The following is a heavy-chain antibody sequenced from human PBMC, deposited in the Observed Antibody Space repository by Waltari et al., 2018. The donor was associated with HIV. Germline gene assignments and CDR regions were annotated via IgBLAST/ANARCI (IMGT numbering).Heavy chain of an antibody. V-gene: IGHV7-4-1*02. CDR1: GYTFTNHG. CDR3: VRSGVRELLD. D-gene: IGHD3-10*01. Sequence: QVQLVQSESELKKPGASVMVSCKASGYTFTNHGINWVRQAPGQGLEWMGWINTKPGNPTYAQGFTGPLVLAWDTSISTAYLLIKSLLAEDTAIYYCVRSGVRELLDWGQGTLVTVSS. J-gene: IGHJ4*02. CDR2: INTKPGNP.